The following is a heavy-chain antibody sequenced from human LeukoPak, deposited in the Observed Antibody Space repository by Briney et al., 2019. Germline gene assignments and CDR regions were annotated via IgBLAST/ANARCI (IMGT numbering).Heavy chain of an antibody. Sequence: GGSLRLSCAASAFTFSNSAIHWVRQAQGKGREGVSFLSSEGKDRNYVESVKGRFIISRDNSKNTMDLQMNSLRPEDTAVYYCARKASALQYYYNCMDVWGKGTTVIVSS. V-gene: IGHV3-30*08. CDR1: AFTFSNSA. J-gene: IGHJ6*03. CDR2: LSSEGKDR. D-gene: IGHD6-19*01. CDR3: ARKASALQYYYNCMDV.